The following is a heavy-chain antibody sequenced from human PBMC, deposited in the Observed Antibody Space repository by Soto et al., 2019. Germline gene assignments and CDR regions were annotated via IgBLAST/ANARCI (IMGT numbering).Heavy chain of an antibody. Sequence: EVQLLESGGGLVQPGGSLRLSCAASGFTFSSYALSWVRQAPGKGLQCVSTISGNGVSTSYADSVKGRFTISRDNSRNTLYLLMNSLRAEDTAVYYCAKVQGSGSGLYYFYYYGMDVWGQGTTVTVSS. D-gene: IGHD3-10*01. CDR1: GFTFSSYA. CDR2: ISGNGVST. CDR3: AKVQGSGSGLYYFYYYGMDV. J-gene: IGHJ6*02. V-gene: IGHV3-23*01.